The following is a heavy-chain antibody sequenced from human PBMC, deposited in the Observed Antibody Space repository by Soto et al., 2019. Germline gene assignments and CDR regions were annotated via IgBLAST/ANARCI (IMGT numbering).Heavy chain of an antibody. J-gene: IGHJ4*01. CDR2: VKSKNDGGTT. CDR1: GFTFSNAW. D-gene: IGHD6-19*01. Sequence: GGSLRLSCAASGFTFSNAWINWVRQTPGRGLEWVGRVKSKNDGGTTDFAAPVKGRFAISRDDSKNMVYLEMNSLQTEDTAMYYSTTDSYTTTIAVRFDYWSHGTLVTV. CDR3: TTDSYTTTIAVRFDY. V-gene: IGHV3-15*07.